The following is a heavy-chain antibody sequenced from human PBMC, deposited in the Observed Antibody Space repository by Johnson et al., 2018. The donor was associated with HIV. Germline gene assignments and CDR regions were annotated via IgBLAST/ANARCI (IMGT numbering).Heavy chain of an antibody. Sequence: VQLVESGGGVVQPGGSLRLSCAASGFTFGDFALSWVRQAPGKGLEWVANIKQDGSEKYYVDSVKGRFTISRDNSKNSLYLQMSSLRAEDTAVYYCAREGPYWAFDIWGQGTMVTVSS. J-gene: IGHJ3*02. CDR1: GFTFGDFA. CDR3: AREGPYWAFDI. V-gene: IGHV3-7*01. CDR2: IKQDGSEK. D-gene: IGHD2-15*01.